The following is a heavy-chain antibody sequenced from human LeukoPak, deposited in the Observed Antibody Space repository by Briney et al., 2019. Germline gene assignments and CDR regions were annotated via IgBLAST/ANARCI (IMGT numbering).Heavy chain of an antibody. CDR1: GYTFTGYY. J-gene: IGHJ6*02. Sequence: ASVNVSCKASGYTFTGYYMHWVRQAPGQGXXXXXXXXXXXXXTNYAQKFQGXXXMTRXTSISTAYMELSRLRSDDTAVYYCARDGXSYSSSWFNYYYYGMDVWGQGTTVTVSS. CDR3: ARDGXSYSSSWFNYYYYGMDV. CDR2: XXXXXXXT. D-gene: IGHD6-13*01. V-gene: IGHV1-2*02.